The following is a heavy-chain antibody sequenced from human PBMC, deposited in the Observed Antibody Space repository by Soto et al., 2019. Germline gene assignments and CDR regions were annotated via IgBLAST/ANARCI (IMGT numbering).Heavy chain of an antibody. Sequence: SETLSLTCTVSGGSISSSSSYWGWIRQPPGKGLEWVGSVYYIGNTYYNPSLESRVTISVDKSKNQFSLKLMSLSAADTAVYYCGRLEGLATISYYFDYWGQGALVTVSS. V-gene: IGHV4-39*01. J-gene: IGHJ4*02. D-gene: IGHD3-9*01. CDR3: GRLEGLATISYYFDY. CDR1: GGSISSSSSY. CDR2: VYYIGNT.